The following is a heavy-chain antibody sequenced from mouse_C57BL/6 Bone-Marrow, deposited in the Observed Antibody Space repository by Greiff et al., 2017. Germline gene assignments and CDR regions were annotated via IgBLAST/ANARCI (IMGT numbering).Heavy chain of an antibody. J-gene: IGHJ2*01. CDR3: TTYDYDD. CDR1: GFNIKDDY. CDR2: IDPENGDT. V-gene: IGHV14-4*01. D-gene: IGHD2-4*01. Sequence: VQLQQSGAELVRPGASVKLSCTASGFNIKDDYMHWVKQRPEPGLEWIGWIDPENGDTEYASKFQGKATITADTSSNTAYLQLSSLTSEDTAVYYCTTYDYDDWGQGTTLTVSS.